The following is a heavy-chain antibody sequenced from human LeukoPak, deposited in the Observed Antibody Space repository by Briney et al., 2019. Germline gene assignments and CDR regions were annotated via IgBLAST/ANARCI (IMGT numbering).Heavy chain of an antibody. V-gene: IGHV4-4*07. J-gene: IGHJ3*02. CDR3: AREYSSNDAFDI. CDR1: GGSFSSYY. Sequence: SETLSLTCAVYGGSFSSYYWSWIRQPAGKGLEWIGRIYTSGSTNYNPSLKSRVTMSVDTSKNQFSPKLSSVTAADTAVYYCAREYSSNDAFDIWGQGTMVTVSS. D-gene: IGHD6-19*01. CDR2: IYTSGST.